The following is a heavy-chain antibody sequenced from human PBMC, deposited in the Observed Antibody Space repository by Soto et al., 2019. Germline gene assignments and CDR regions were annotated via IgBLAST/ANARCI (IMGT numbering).Heavy chain of an antibody. CDR2: INPSGGST. V-gene: IGHV1-46*01. D-gene: IGHD2-21*01. Sequence: ASVKVSCKASGYIFTSHYMHWVRQAPGQGLEWMGIINPSGGSTTYAQRFQGRVTMTRDTSTSTVYMELSSLRSEDTAVYYCARVWSPGGWQDALDIWGQGTMVTVSS. J-gene: IGHJ3*02. CDR1: GYIFTSHY. CDR3: ARVWSPGGWQDALDI.